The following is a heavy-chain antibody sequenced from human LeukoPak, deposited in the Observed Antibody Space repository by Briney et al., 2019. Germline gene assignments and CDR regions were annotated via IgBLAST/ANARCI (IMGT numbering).Heavy chain of an antibody. CDR3: ARGSGSYLAPV. D-gene: IGHD1-26*01. V-gene: IGHV3-21*01. CDR1: GFTFGSYS. J-gene: IGHJ6*02. CDR2: ISSSGNYI. Sequence: GGSLRLSCAASGFTFGSYSMNWVRQAPGKGLEWVSSISSSGNYIYYADSVKGRFTISRDNAKNSLYLQMNSLSAEDTAVYYCARGSGSYLAPVWGQGTTVTVSS.